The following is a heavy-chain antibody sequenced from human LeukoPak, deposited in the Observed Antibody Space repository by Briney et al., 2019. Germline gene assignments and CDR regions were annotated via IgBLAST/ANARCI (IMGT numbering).Heavy chain of an antibody. D-gene: IGHD6-19*01. CDR1: GFTFSSYA. CDR2: ISGSGGST. CDR3: AKDGPGMYSSGNFDY. Sequence: GGSLRLSCAASGFTFSSYAMSWVRQAPGKGLEWVSAISGSGGSTYYADSVKGRFTISRDNSKDTLYLQMNSLRAEDTAVYYCAKDGPGMYSSGNFDYWGQGTLVTVSS. J-gene: IGHJ4*02. V-gene: IGHV3-23*01.